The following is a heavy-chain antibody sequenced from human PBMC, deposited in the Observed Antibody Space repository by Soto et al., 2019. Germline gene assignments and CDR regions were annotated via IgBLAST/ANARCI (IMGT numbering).Heavy chain of an antibody. Sequence: QVQLQQWGAGLLKPSETLSLSCAVYGGSFSAYYWSWIRQPPGKGLEWIGEINHSESTNYNPSLKSRAPISVDTSKSQFALRLDSVTAADTAVYYCARVGQLGGNEYWGQGTLVTVSS. CDR2: INHSEST. CDR1: GGSFSAYY. V-gene: IGHV4-34*02. J-gene: IGHJ4*02. D-gene: IGHD1-1*01. CDR3: ARVGQLGGNEY.